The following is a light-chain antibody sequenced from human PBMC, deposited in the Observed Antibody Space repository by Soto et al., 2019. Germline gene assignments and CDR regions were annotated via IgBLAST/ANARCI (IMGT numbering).Light chain of an antibody. Sequence: DIQMTQSPSSLSASVGDRVTITCRASQSISSYLHWYQQKPGKAPKLLIYAASNLQSGVPSRFSASGSGTDFTLTLNSLQPEDFATYYCQQSYTNVWTFGQGTRVEFK. CDR3: QQSYTNVWT. J-gene: IGKJ1*01. CDR2: AAS. CDR1: QSISSY. V-gene: IGKV1-39*01.